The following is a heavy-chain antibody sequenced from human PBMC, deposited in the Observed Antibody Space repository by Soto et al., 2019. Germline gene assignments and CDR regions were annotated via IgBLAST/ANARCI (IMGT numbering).Heavy chain of an antibody. CDR2: MNPNSGNT. D-gene: IGHD2-2*01. CDR1: AYTFTSYD. CDR3: ARSLRSSTSSDYYYYYMDV. J-gene: IGHJ6*03. V-gene: IGHV1-8*01. Sequence: ASVKVSCKASAYTFTSYDINWVRQATGQGLEWMGWMNPNSGNTGYAQKFQGRVTMTRNTSISTAYMELSSLRSEDTAVYYCARSLRSSTSSDYYYYYMDVWGKGTTVTVSS.